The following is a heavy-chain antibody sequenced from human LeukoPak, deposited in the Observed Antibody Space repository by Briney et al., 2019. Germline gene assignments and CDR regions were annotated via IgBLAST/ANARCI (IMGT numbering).Heavy chain of an antibody. CDR2: IIPIFGIA. V-gene: IGHV1-69*04. J-gene: IGHJ4*02. CDR3: ARAASQGPPYYFDY. CDR1: GGTFTSYA. Sequence: SVKVSCKASGGTFTSYAISWVRQAPGQGLEWMGRIIPIFGIANYAQKFQGRVTITADKSTSTAYMELSSLRSEDTAVYYCARAASQGPPYYFDYWGQGTLVTVSS.